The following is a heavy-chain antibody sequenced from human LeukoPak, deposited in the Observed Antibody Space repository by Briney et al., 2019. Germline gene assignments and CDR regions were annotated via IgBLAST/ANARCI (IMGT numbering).Heavy chain of an antibody. V-gene: IGHV4-30-4*08. CDR3: ASSIVGAMDY. Sequence: SETLSLTCTVSGGSISSGDYYWSWIRQPPGKGLEWIGCIYYSGSTYYNPSLKSRVTISVDTSKNQFSLKLSSVTAADTAVYYCASSIVGAMDYWGQGTLVTDSS. J-gene: IGHJ4*02. CDR1: GGSISSGDYY. CDR2: IYYSGST. D-gene: IGHD1-26*01.